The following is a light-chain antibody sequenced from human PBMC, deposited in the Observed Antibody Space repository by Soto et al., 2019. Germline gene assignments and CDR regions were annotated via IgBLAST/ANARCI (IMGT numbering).Light chain of an antibody. J-gene: IGKJ1*01. Sequence: LLTQSPDTLSLSPGETATLSCRASQSSSDKYLAWYQQRSGQPPRLLIYGVFIRATGIPDRFSGSGSATDFTLTISRLEPEDIAVYYCQHYGYPQWTFGPGTKVDIK. CDR3: QHYGYPQWT. V-gene: IGKV3-20*01. CDR1: QSSSDKY. CDR2: GVF.